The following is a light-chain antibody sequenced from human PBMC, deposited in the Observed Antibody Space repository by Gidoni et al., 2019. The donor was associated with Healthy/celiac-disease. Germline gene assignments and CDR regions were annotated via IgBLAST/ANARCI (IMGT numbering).Light chain of an antibody. CDR1: SRDVGGSNY. Sequence: QSALTQPASVSGSPGRSITISCTGTSRDVGGSNYVSCYQQHPGKAPKLIIYDVINRPSGVSNRFSGSKSGNTASLTISGLQAEYEADYYCSSYTSSSTYVVFGGGTKLPVL. CDR2: DVI. V-gene: IGLV2-14*01. CDR3: SSYTSSSTYVV. J-gene: IGLJ2*01.